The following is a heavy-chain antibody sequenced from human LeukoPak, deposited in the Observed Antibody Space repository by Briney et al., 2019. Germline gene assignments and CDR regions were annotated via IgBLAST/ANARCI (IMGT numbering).Heavy chain of an antibody. CDR2: IYTSGST. J-gene: IGHJ4*02. Sequence: SETLSLTCTVSGGSISSGNYYWSWIRQPAGKRLEWIGRIYTSGSTNYNPSLESRVTISGDTSKNQFSLKLSSVTAADTAVYYCARGSSGSYRGSDYWGQGTLVTVSS. V-gene: IGHV4-61*02. CDR3: ARGSSGSYRGSDY. D-gene: IGHD3-10*01. CDR1: GGSISSGNYY.